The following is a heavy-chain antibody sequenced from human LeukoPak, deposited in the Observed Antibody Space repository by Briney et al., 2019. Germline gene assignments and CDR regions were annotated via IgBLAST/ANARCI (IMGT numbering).Heavy chain of an antibody. Sequence: GGSLGLSCAASGFTVSSNYMSWVRQAPGKGLEWVSVIYSGGSTYYADSVKGRFTISRDNSKNTLYLQMNSLRAEDTAVYYCARDIVVVPAANHGMDVWGQGTTVTVSS. J-gene: IGHJ6*02. CDR3: ARDIVVVPAANHGMDV. CDR2: IYSGGST. D-gene: IGHD2-2*01. CDR1: GFTVSSNY. V-gene: IGHV3-53*01.